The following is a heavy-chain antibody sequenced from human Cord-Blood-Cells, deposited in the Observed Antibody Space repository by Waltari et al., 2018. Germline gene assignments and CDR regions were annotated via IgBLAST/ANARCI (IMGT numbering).Heavy chain of an antibody. CDR3: ARVTDGITIFGVVIDY. D-gene: IGHD3-3*01. CDR1: GGSISSSSYY. CDR2: IYYSGST. J-gene: IGHJ4*02. V-gene: IGHV4-39*01. Sequence: QLQLQESGPGLVKPSETLSLTCTVSGGSISSSSYYWGWIRQPPGKGLEWIGSIYYSGSTDYNPSLKRRVTISVDTSKNQFSLKLSSVTAADTAVYYCARVTDGITIFGVVIDYWGQGTLVTVSS.